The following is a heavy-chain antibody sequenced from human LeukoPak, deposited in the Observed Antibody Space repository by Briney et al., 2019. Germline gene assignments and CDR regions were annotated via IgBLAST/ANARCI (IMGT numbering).Heavy chain of an antibody. CDR2: IGGSGGRT. Sequence: GLSLRLSCAAAGFTVTSDWMSWVRQAPGKGLEWLSAIGGSGGRTDYADSVEGRFTIYTDNSRNTLYLQMASLRTPDTTVSYCVRDTGVPAYNDYWGQGTLVTLPS. CDR1: GFTVTSDW. CDR3: VRDTGVPAYNDY. D-gene: IGHD2-8*02. J-gene: IGHJ4*02. V-gene: IGHV3-23*01.